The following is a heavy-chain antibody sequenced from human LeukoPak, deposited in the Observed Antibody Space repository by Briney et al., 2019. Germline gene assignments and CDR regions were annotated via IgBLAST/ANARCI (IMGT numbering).Heavy chain of an antibody. J-gene: IGHJ5*02. CDR2: IGGSGGGT. D-gene: IGHD2-2*01. CDR1: GFIFRNYW. V-gene: IGHV3-23*01. Sequence: PGGSLRLFCAASGFIFRNYWMSWVRQAPGKGLEWVSGIGGSGGGTYYADSVKGRFTISRDNSKKTLYLQMNSLRVEDTAVYYCAKEPHIVVVAAFNWFDPWGQGTLVTVSS. CDR3: AKEPHIVVVAAFNWFDP.